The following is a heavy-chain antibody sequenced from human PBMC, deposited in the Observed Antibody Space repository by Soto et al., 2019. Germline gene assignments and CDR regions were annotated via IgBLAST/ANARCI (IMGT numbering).Heavy chain of an antibody. CDR2: IIPIFGTA. D-gene: IGHD1-20*01. V-gene: IGHV1-69*12. CDR3: ARDLYNWNKNWFDP. Sequence: QVQLVQSGAEVKKPGSSVKVSCKASGGTFSSYAISWVRQAPGQGLEWMGGIIPIFGTANYAQKFQGRVTXXAXEXXSTAYMELSSLRSEDTAVYYCARDLYNWNKNWFDPWGQGTLVTVSS. J-gene: IGHJ5*02. CDR1: GGTFSSYA.